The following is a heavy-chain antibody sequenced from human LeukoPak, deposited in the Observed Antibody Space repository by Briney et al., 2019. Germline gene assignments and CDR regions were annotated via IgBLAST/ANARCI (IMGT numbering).Heavy chain of an antibody. D-gene: IGHD2/OR15-2a*01. Sequence: PSETLSLTCTVSGGSISSYYWSWIRQPPGKGLEWIGYIYYSGSTNYNPSLKSRVTISVDTSKNQFSLKLSSVAAADTAVYYCARDNYFDAFDIWGQGTMVTVSS. J-gene: IGHJ3*02. CDR3: ARDNYFDAFDI. CDR2: IYYSGST. V-gene: IGHV4-59*01. CDR1: GGSISSYY.